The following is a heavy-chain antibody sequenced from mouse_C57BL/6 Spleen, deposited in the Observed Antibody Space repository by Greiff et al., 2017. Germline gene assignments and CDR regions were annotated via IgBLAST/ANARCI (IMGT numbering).Heavy chain of an antibody. CDR3: ARPPLYYYGSSVYYFDY. J-gene: IGHJ2*01. Sequence: EVQRVESGGGLVKPGGSLKLSCAASGFTFSSYAMSWVRQTPEKRLEWVATISDGGSYTYYPDNLKGRFTISRDNAKNNLYLQMSHLKSEDTAMYYCARPPLYYYGSSVYYFDYWGQGTTLTVSS. V-gene: IGHV5-4*01. D-gene: IGHD1-1*01. CDR1: GFTFSSYA. CDR2: ISDGGSYT.